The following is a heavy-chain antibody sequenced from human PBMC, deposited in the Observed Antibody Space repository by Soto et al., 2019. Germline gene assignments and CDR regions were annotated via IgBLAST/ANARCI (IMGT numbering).Heavy chain of an antibody. D-gene: IGHD2-2*01. V-gene: IGHV1-3*01. J-gene: IGHJ4*02. CDR3: ARVQLLTNRFDY. CDR2: INAGNGNT. Sequence: ASVKVSCKASGYTFTSYAMHWVRQAPGQRLEWMGWINAGNGNTKYSQKFQGRVTITRDTSASTAYMELSSLRSEDTAVYYCARVQLLTNRFDYWGQGTLVTVSX. CDR1: GYTFTSYA.